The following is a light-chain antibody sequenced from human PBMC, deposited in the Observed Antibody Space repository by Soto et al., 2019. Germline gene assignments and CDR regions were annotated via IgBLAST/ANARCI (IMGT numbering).Light chain of an antibody. CDR1: SSDVGGYNY. CDR3: SSYTSSSTLVV. CDR2: DVS. J-gene: IGLJ2*01. V-gene: IGLV2-14*01. Sequence: QSALTQPASVSGSPGQSITISCTGTSSDVGGYNYVSWYQQHPGKAPKLMIYDVSNRPLGVSNRFSGTKSGNTASLTSSGLQAEDEADYYCSSYTSSSTLVVFGGGTQLTVL.